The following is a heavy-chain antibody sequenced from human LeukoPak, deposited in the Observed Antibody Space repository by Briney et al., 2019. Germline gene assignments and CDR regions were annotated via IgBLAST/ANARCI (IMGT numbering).Heavy chain of an antibody. Sequence: ASMNVSCKASGYRFTSYAINWVRQAPGQGLEWMGWISAYNGNTDYAQKFQGRVTMTTDTSTSTAYMELRSLTSDDTAVYYCARDPLRSTWSTYYNALDVWGQGTTVTVSS. D-gene: IGHD6-13*01. V-gene: IGHV1-18*01. CDR2: ISAYNGNT. CDR1: GYRFTSYA. J-gene: IGHJ6*02. CDR3: ARDPLRSTWSTYYNALDV.